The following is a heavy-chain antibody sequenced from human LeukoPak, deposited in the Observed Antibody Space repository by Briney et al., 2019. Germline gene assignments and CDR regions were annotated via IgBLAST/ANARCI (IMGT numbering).Heavy chain of an antibody. CDR3: AREERELFDY. J-gene: IGHJ4*02. D-gene: IGHD1-26*01. CDR2: ISSNDSPI. Sequence: PGGSLRLSCAASGFTFSDYEMNWVRQAPGSGPEWLSYISSNDSPIYYADSVKGRFTVSRENAKNSLYLQTNSLRAEDTAVYYCAREERELFDYWGQGTLVTVSS. CDR1: GFTFSDYE. V-gene: IGHV3-48*03.